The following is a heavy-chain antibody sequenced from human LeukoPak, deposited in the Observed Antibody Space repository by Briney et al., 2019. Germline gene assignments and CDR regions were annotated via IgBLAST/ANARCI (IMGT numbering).Heavy chain of an antibody. J-gene: IGHJ4*02. CDR3: AKDLIAVGDGYYFDY. Sequence: PGGSLRLSCAASGITFSSYSMNWVRQAPGKGLEWVSYISSSSSTTYYADSVKGRFTISRDNSKNTLYLQMNSLRAEDTALYYCAKDLIAVGDGYYFDYWGQGTLVTVSS. V-gene: IGHV3-48*04. CDR2: ISSSSSTT. CDR1: GITFSSYS. D-gene: IGHD6-19*01.